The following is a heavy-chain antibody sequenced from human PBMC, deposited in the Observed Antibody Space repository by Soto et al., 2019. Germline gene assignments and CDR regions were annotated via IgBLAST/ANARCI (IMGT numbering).Heavy chain of an antibody. Sequence: TXVSLRLSCATSGFPFNDYYMTWIRQAPGKGLEWLSHISPKSTFRNYADSVKGRFTISRDNTESSLFLQMNSLGVDDTAVYSCVRGGGGGLFEHWGQGVLVTVSS. V-gene: IGHV3-11*06. J-gene: IGHJ4*02. CDR1: GFPFNDYY. CDR3: VRGGGGGLFEH. D-gene: IGHD2-21*01. CDR2: ISPKSTFR.